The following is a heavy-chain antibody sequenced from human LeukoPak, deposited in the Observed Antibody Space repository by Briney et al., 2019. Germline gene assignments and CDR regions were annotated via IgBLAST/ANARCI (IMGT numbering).Heavy chain of an antibody. D-gene: IGHD1-1*01. CDR3: AREGAGTTGRVFDY. V-gene: IGHV4-38-2*02. CDR2: IYYSGST. Sequence: SETLSLTCTVSGYSISSGYYWGWIRQPPGKGLEWIGSIYYSGSTYYNPSLKSRVTISVDTSKNQFSLKLSSVTAADTAVYYCAREGAGTTGRVFDYWGQGTLVTVSS. CDR1: GYSISSGYY. J-gene: IGHJ4*02.